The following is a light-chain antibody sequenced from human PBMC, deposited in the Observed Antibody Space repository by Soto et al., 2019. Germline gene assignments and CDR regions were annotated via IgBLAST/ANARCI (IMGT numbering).Light chain of an antibody. Sequence: EIVLTQSPGTLSLSPGERATLSCRASQSVSSSFLAWYQQKPGQAPRLLIYGASSRATGIPDRFSGSGSGTDFTLTISRLEPEDVAVYYCQQYGRSPLTVGGGTKVEIK. CDR3: QQYGRSPLT. CDR1: QSVSSSF. J-gene: IGKJ4*01. V-gene: IGKV3-20*01. CDR2: GAS.